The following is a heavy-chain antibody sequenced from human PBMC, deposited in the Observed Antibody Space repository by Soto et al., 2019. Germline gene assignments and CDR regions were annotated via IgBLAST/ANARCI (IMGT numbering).Heavy chain of an antibody. CDR1: GFTVSSNY. CDR2: IYSGGST. D-gene: IGHD3-10*01. CDR3: ARDPGWFAEGNSHDAFDI. J-gene: IGHJ3*02. Sequence: PGGSLRLSCAASGFTVSSNYMSWVRQAPGKGLEWVSVIYSGGSTYYADSVKGRFTISRDNSKNTLYLQMNSLRAEDTAVYYCARDPGWFAEGNSHDAFDIWGQGTMVTVSS. V-gene: IGHV3-53*01.